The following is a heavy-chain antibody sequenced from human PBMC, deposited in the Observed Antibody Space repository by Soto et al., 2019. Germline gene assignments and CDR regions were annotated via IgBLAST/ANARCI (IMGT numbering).Heavy chain of an antibody. V-gene: IGHV5-51*01. D-gene: IGHD6-19*01. J-gene: IGHJ4*02. CDR2: IYPGDSDT. CDR3: ARHTSVPAARYSSGVAYFDY. Sequence: GESLKISCKGSGYSFTSYWIGWVRQMPGKGLEWMGIIYPGDSDTRYSPSFQGQVTISADKSISTAYLQWSSLKASDTAMYYCARHTSVPAARYSSGVAYFDYWGQGTLVTVSS. CDR1: GYSFTSYW.